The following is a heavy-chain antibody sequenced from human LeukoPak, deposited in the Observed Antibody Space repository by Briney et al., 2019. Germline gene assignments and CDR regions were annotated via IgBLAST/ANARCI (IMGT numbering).Heavy chain of an antibody. CDR3: ARIRWGGYGYYFDY. CDR1: GFSLSTSGMC. J-gene: IGHJ4*02. Sequence: SGPTLVNPTQTLTLTCTFSGFSLSTSGMCVSWIRQPPGKSLEWLARIDWDDDKYYSTSLKTRLTISKDTSKNQVVLTMTNIDPVDTATYYCARIRWGGYGYYFDYWGQGTLVTVSS. CDR2: IDWDDDK. D-gene: IGHD3-16*01. V-gene: IGHV2-70*11.